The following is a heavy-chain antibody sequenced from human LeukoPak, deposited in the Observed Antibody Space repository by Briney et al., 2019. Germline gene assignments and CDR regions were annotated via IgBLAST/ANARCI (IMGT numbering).Heavy chain of an antibody. CDR1: GFTFSSYA. V-gene: IGHV3-64*01. J-gene: IGHJ4*02. CDR2: ISSNGGST. CDR3: ARGGAQRSSWYSDY. Sequence: GGSLRLSCAASGFTFSSYAMHWVRQAPGEGLEYVSAISSNGGSTYYANSVKGRFTISRDNSKNTLYLQMGSLRAEDMAVYYCARGGAQRSSWYSDYWGQGTLVTVSS. D-gene: IGHD6-13*01.